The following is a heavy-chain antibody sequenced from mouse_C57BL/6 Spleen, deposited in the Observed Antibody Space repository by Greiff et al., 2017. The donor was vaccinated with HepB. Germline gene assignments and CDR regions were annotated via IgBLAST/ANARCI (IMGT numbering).Heavy chain of an antibody. CDR1: GYTFTSYW. CDR3: AKWTYYGSSSGYFDV. J-gene: IGHJ1*03. CDR2: IYPSASET. D-gene: IGHD1-1*01. V-gene: IGHV1-61*01. Sequence: VQLQQPGAELVRPGSSVKLSCKASGYTFTSYWMDWVKQRPGQGLEWIGNIYPSASETHYNQKCKDKATLTVDKSSNTADMQLSSLTCEDSAVYYCAKWTYYGSSSGYFDVWGTGATVTVSS.